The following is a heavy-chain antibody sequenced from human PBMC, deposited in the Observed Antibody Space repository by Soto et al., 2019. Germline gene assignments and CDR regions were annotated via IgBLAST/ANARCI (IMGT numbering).Heavy chain of an antibody. CDR1: GFSLSTSGVG. CDR3: AHLPLIAAAGTHFQH. V-gene: IGHV2-5*01. J-gene: IGHJ1*01. D-gene: IGHD6-13*01. CDR2: IYWNNDK. Sequence: QITLKESGPTLVKPTQTLTLTCTFSGFSLSTSGVGVGWIRQPPGKALEWLALIYWNNDKRYSPTLKSRLTITKDTSKNQVVLTMTNMDPVDTATYYCAHLPLIAAAGTHFQHWGQGTLVTVSS.